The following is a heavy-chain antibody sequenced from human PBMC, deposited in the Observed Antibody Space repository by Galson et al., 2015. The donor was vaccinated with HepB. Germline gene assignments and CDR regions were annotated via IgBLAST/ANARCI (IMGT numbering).Heavy chain of an antibody. CDR1: GYSFSTNG. D-gene: IGHD1-26*01. J-gene: IGHJ4*02. CDR2: ISAYSGNT. CDR3: ARAGGEWEPIDF. V-gene: IGHV1-18*01. Sequence: SVKVSCKASGYSFSTNGIAWVRQAPGQGLEWVGWISAYSGNTKYAEKFQDRVTLTAETFTTTAYMELRSLRSDDTALYYCARAGGEWEPIDFWGQGTLVSVSA.